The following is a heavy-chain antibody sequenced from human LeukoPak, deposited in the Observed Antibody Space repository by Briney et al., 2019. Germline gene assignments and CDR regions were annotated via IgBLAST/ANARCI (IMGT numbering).Heavy chain of an antibody. V-gene: IGHV1-2*02. D-gene: IGHD6-13*01. CDR3: ARGYRSSAYIS. CDR1: GYIFTGYY. Sequence: ASLKVSCKASGYIFTGYYIHWVRQAPGQGLEWMGWINPKSGDTNYAQQCQSRITMTRDTPNSAAYMELSSLTSDDTAVYYCARGYRSSAYISWGQGTQVTVPS. J-gene: IGHJ5*02. CDR2: INPKSGDT.